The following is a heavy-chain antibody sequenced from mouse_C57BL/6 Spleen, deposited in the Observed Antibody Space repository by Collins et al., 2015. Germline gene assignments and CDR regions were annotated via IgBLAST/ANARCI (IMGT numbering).Heavy chain of an antibody. CDR2: IDPENGDS. J-gene: IGHJ2*01. V-gene: IGHV14-4*01. D-gene: IGHD2-2*01. Sequence: GLEWIGWIDPENGDSEFASKLQDRATIRIDTSSNTAYLQLNSLTSEDTAVYYCTAGYKWGQGTTLTVSS. CDR3: TAGYK.